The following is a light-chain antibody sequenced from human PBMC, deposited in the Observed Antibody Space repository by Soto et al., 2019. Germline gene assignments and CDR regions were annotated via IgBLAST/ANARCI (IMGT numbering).Light chain of an antibody. Sequence: EVVLTQSPATLSLSPGDRATLSCRASQSVSIDFAWYQQKPGQAPRLLIYDASNRATGIPARFSGSGSGIDFTLTISSLEPEDFAVYYCQHRHNFGPGTKVDIK. CDR2: DAS. J-gene: IGKJ3*01. CDR3: QHRHN. V-gene: IGKV3-11*01. CDR1: QSVSID.